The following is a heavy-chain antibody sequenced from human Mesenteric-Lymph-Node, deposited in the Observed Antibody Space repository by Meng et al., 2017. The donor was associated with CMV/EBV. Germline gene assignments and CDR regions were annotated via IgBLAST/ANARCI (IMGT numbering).Heavy chain of an antibody. J-gene: IGHJ4*02. CDR1: GFTFSSYG. CDR3: AKVAMAAAGTGDY. V-gene: IGHV3-33*06. Sequence: GESLKISCAASGFTFSSYGMHWVRQAPGKGLEWVALIYYDGNNKYYADSVKGRFTISRDNSKNTLYLQMNSLRAEDTAVYYCAKVAMAAAGTGDYWGQGTLVTVSS. CDR2: IYYDGNNK. D-gene: IGHD6-13*01.